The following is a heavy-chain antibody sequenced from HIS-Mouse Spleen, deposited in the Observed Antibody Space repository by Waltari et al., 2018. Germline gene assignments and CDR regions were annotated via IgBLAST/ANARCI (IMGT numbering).Heavy chain of an antibody. Sequence: QVQLVQSGAEVKKPGASVKVSCKASGYTFTSYGISWVRQAPGQGLGWMGWIRAYTGDTNYEQRRHGRVTRSTDTSTSPDYMELRSLRSDDTAVYYCAREYRGNYDYWGQGTLVTVSS. CDR3: AREYRGNYDY. J-gene: IGHJ4*02. V-gene: IGHV1-18*01. CDR1: GYTFTSYG. CDR2: IRAYTGDT. D-gene: IGHD1-7*01.